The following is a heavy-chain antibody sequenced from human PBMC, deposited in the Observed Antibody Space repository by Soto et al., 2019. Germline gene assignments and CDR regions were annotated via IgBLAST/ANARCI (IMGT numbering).Heavy chain of an antibody. CDR1: GFTFSSYG. V-gene: IGHV3-30*18. CDR3: AKDGGIQLWLSD. Sequence: QGQLVESGGGVVQPGRSWRLSCAASGFTFSSYGMHWVRQAPGKGLEWVAVISYDGSNKYYADSVKGRFTISRDNSKNTLYLQMNSLRAEDTAVYYCAKDGGIQLWLSDWGQGTLVTVSS. J-gene: IGHJ4*02. D-gene: IGHD5-18*01. CDR2: ISYDGSNK.